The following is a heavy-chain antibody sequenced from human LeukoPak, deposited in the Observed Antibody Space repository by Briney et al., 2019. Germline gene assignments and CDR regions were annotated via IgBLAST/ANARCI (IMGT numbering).Heavy chain of an antibody. CDR3: ARGGMYSSSWSYVDY. V-gene: IGHV1-69*05. D-gene: IGHD6-13*01. Sequence: GASVKVSCKASGYTFTSYGISWVRQAPGQGLEWMGGIIPIFGTANYAQKFQGRVTITTDESTSTAYMELSSLRSEDTAVYYCARGGMYSSSWSYVDYWGQGTLVTVSS. J-gene: IGHJ4*02. CDR1: GYTFTSYG. CDR2: IIPIFGTA.